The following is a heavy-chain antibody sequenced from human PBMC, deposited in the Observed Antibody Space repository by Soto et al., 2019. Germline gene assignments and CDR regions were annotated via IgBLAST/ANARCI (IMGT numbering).Heavy chain of an antibody. CDR1: GASVSSTSTA. CDR2: TYYRSNWYT. D-gene: IGHD6-19*01. V-gene: IGHV6-1*01. J-gene: IGHJ4*02. Sequence: PETLSLTFAISGASVSSTSTAWSWIRQSPSRGLEWLGRTYYRSNWYTDYAVSVKSRITISPDTSKNQFSLQLNSVTPEDTAVYYCARGSYYSGWVWGQGTLVTVSS. CDR3: ARGSYYSGWV.